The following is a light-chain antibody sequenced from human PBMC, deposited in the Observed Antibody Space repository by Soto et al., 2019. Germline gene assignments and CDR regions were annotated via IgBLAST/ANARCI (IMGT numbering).Light chain of an antibody. V-gene: IGKV3-20*01. Sequence: EIVLTQSPGTLSLSPGERATLSCRASQSVSNSFLAWYQQKPGQAPRLLIYGASNRATGIPDRFSGSGSGTDFTLTLSRLEPEDFAVYYCQQYVTSPWAFGQGTKVEIE. CDR2: GAS. CDR1: QSVSNSF. J-gene: IGKJ1*01. CDR3: QQYVTSPWA.